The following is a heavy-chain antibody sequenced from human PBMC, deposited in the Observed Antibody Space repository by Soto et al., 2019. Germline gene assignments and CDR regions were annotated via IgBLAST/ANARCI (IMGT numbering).Heavy chain of an antibody. D-gene: IGHD6-6*01. CDR3: ANHWDTTFRSSSP. Sequence: DVQLLESGGGLVQPGGSLRLSCAASGFPFSTYAMTWVRQAPGKGLEWVSAISGSGGSTYYADSVKGRFTISRDKSKNTLFLKMNSLRAEATAENYCANHWDTTFRSSSPWGQGTLVTVSS. CDR2: ISGSGGST. V-gene: IGHV3-23*01. CDR1: GFPFSTYA. J-gene: IGHJ5*02.